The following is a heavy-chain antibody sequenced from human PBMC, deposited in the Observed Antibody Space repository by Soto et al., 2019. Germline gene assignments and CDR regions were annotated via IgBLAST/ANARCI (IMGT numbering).Heavy chain of an antibody. CDR2: ISYDGSNK. V-gene: IGHV3-30*04. CDR1: GFTFSSYA. Sequence: GGSLRLSCAASGFTFSSYAMHWVRQAPGKGLEWVAVISYDGSNKYYADSVKGRFTISRDNSKNTLYLQMNSLRAEDTAVYYCARDSDTSVVVTAYDAFDIWGQGTMVTVSS. D-gene: IGHD2-21*02. J-gene: IGHJ3*02. CDR3: ARDSDTSVVVTAYDAFDI.